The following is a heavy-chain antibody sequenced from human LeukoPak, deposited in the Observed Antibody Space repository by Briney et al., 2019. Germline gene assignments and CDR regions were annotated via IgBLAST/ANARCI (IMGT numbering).Heavy chain of an antibody. CDR1: GGTFSRYT. CDR3: ARDAGLQQQLVPDAFDI. J-gene: IGHJ3*02. D-gene: IGHD6-13*01. CDR2: IIPILGIA. Sequence: SVKVSCKASGGTFSRYTISGVRQARGKGGDGMGRIIPILGIANYAQKFQGRVTITADKSTSTAYMELSSLRSEDTAVYYCARDAGLQQQLVPDAFDIWGQGTMVTVSS. V-gene: IGHV1-69*04.